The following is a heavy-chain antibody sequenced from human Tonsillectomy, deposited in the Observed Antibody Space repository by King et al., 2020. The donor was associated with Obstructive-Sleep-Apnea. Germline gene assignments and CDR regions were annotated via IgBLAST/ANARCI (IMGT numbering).Heavy chain of an antibody. D-gene: IGHD2-2*01. CDR1: GGSMSSSVSF. CDR3: VRDTDHLLQGGENYFDY. CDR2: LYDGGST. J-gene: IGHJ4*02. V-gene: IGHV4-39*07. Sequence: QLQESGPGLVKPSGTLSLTCTVSGGSMSSSVSFWGWIRQPPGKGLEWIGSLYDGGSTYYNPSLKSRLTLSIDTSKNQFSLRLNSMTAADTAVYYCVRDTDHLLQGGENYFDYWGQGTLVTVSS.